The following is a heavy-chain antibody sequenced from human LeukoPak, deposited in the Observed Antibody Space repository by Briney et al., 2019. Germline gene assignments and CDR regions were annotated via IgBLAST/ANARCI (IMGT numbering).Heavy chain of an antibody. CDR1: GGSISSYY. D-gene: IGHD6-13*01. J-gene: IGHJ4*02. Sequence: PSETLSLTCTVAGGSISSYYWSWVRQPAGKGLEWIGRIYTSGTTNYNPSLKSRVTMSVDTSKNQFSLKLSSVTAADTAVYYCARVYSSSWAFDYWGQGTLVTVSS. V-gene: IGHV4-4*07. CDR2: IYTSGTT. CDR3: ARVYSSSWAFDY.